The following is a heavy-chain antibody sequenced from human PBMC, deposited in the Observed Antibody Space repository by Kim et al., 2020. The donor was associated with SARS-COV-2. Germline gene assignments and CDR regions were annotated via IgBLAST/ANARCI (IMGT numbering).Heavy chain of an antibody. V-gene: IGHV3-21*01. CDR3: ARERGSGPGGGY. CDR2: ISSSSSYI. D-gene: IGHD3-10*01. CDR1: GFTFSSYS. Sequence: GGSLRLYCAASGFTFSSYSMNWVRQAPGKGLEWVSSISSSSSYIYYADSVKGRFTISRDNAKNSLYLQMNSLRAEDTAVYYCARERGSGPGGGYWGQGTLVTVSS. J-gene: IGHJ4*02.